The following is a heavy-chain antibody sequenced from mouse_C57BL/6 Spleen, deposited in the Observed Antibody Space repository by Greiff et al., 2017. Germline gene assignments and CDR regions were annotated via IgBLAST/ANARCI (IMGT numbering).Heavy chain of an antibody. J-gene: IGHJ3*01. V-gene: IGHV1-69*01. CDR1: GYTFTSYW. CDR3: DRARTARATFAY. CDR2: IDPSDSYT. D-gene: IGHD3-1*01. Sequence: QVQLQQPGAELVMPGASVKLSCKASGYTFTSYWMHWVKQRPGQGLEWIGEIDPSDSYTNYNQKFKGKSTLTVDKSSSTAYMQLSSLTSEDSAVSYCDRARTARATFAYWGQGTLVTVSA.